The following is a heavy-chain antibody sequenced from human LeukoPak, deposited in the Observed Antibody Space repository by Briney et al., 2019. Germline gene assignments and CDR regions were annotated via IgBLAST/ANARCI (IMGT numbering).Heavy chain of an antibody. V-gene: IGHV4-59*08. CDR3: ARHRNYYDSSGYYTLDY. Sequence: PSETLSLTCTVSGGSISGYYWSWIRQSPGKGLEWIGYIYYSGSTNYNPSLKSRVTISVDTSKNQFSLRLSSVTAADTAVYYCARHRNYYDSSGYYTLDYWGQGTLVTVS. CDR2: IYYSGST. J-gene: IGHJ4*02. CDR1: GGSISGYY. D-gene: IGHD3-22*01.